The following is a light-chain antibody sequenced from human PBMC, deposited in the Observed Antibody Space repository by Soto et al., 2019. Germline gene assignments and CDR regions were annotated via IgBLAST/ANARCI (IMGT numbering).Light chain of an antibody. J-gene: IGKJ2*01. V-gene: IGKV1-33*01. Sequence: DIQMTQSPSSLSASVGDRITIACQASHDINNYLSWFQQKPGKAPRLLIYDASNLEAGVPSRFSGSGSGTDFTFTINSLQPEDIATYFRQQYDDLPYTFGQGTNLEIK. CDR3: QQYDDLPYT. CDR2: DAS. CDR1: HDINNY.